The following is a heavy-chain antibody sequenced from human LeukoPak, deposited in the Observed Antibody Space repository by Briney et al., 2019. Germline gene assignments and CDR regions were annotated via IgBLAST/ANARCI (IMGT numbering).Heavy chain of an antibody. J-gene: IGHJ5*02. D-gene: IGHD3-10*01. Sequence: ASVKVSCKASGFTLTNYDINWVRQAPGQGLEWMGWMNPINGNTGYARKFQGRVTMTRDTSIGTAYMELRSLTSKDTAIYYCVRDGEGVAISVNFWFDPWGQGTLVTVSS. CDR3: VRDGEGVAISVNFWFDP. CDR2: MNPINGNT. CDR1: GFTLTNYD. V-gene: IGHV1-8*01.